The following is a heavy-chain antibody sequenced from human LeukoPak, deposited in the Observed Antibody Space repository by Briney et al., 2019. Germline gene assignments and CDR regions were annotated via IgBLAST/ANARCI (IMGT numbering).Heavy chain of an antibody. V-gene: IGHV3-21*01. J-gene: IGHJ4*02. CDR3: ARVEYCSSTSCFRY. CDR2: ISSSSSYI. Sequence: GGSLRLSCAASGFTFSSYSMNWVRQAPGKGLEWVSSISSSSSYIYYADSVKGRFTISRDNAKNSLYMQMNSLRAEDTAVYYCARVEYCSSTSCFRYWGQGTLVTVSS. D-gene: IGHD2-2*01. CDR1: GFTFSSYS.